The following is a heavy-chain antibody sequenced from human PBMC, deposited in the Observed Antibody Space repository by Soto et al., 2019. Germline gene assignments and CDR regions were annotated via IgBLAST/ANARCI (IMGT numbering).Heavy chain of an antibody. J-gene: IGHJ3*02. V-gene: IGHV1-18*01. CDR2: ISANNGNT. Sequence: QVQLVQSGAEVKKPGASVKVSCKASGYIFTTYGISWVRQAPGQGLEWMGWISANNGNTYYAQKFQGRVIMTTDTXXRXIXXELRSLRSDDTAVYYCARDLLFYSDSSGYRDVFDIWGQGTMVTVSS. CDR1: GYIFTTYG. CDR3: ARDLLFYSDSSGYRDVFDI. D-gene: IGHD3-22*01.